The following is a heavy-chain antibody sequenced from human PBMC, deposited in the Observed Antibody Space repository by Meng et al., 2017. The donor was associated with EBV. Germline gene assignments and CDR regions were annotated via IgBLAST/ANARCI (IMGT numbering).Heavy chain of an antibody. CDR2: VYYTGST. V-gene: IGHV4-61*05. CDR1: GDSISSRSYY. J-gene: IGHJ5*02. D-gene: IGHD4-11*01. CDR3: ARGDYTNYPRWFDP. Sequence: QLQLQESGPGLVKPSETLSLTCPVAGDSISSRSYYWGWIRQSPGKGLEWIGNVYYTGSTNYNSSLKSRVTISLDKSKNQFSLKLTSLTAADTAIYYCARGDYTNYPRWFDPWGQGTLVTVSS.